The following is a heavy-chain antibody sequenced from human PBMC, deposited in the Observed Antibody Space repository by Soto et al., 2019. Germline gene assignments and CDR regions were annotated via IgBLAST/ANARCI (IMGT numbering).Heavy chain of an antibody. D-gene: IGHD2-15*01. V-gene: IGHV1-18*01. CDR2: ISAYNGNT. J-gene: IGHJ5*02. Sequence: ASVKVSCKASGYTFTNFGISWVRQAPGQGLEWMGWISAYNGNTNYAQNFQGRVTMTTDTSTSTAYMELRSLRSDDTAVYYCARSDIVVVVEAYNWFDPWGQGTLVTV. CDR1: GYTFTNFG. CDR3: ARSDIVVVVEAYNWFDP.